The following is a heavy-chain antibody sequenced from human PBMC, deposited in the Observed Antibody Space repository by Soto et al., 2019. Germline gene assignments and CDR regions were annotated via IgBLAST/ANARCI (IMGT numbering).Heavy chain of an antibody. V-gene: IGHV6-1*01. Sequence: PTQTLSLTCAISGVSVSSNSAAWNWIRQSPSRGLEWLGRTYYRSKWYNDYAVSVKSRITINPDTSKNQFSLQLNSVTPEDTAVYYCARGSSTSRYPPYSYGMDVWGQGNTVTIS. CDR3: ARGSSTSRYPPYSYGMDV. J-gene: IGHJ6*02. CDR1: GVSVSSNSAA. D-gene: IGHD2-2*01. CDR2: TYYRSKWYN.